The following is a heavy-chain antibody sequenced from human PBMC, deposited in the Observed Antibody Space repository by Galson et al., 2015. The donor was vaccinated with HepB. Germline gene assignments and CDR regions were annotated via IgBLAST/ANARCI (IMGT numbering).Heavy chain of an antibody. V-gene: IGHV3-74*01. CDR3: ARGVSGYYGMDV. Sequence: SLRLSCAASGFTFSSYWMHWVRQAPGKGLVWVSRLNSDGSSTSYADSVKGRFTISRDNAKNTLYLQMNSLRAEDTAVYYCARGVSGYYGMDVWGQGTTVTVSS. CDR1: GFTFSSYW. D-gene: IGHD3-10*01. J-gene: IGHJ6*02. CDR2: LNSDGSST.